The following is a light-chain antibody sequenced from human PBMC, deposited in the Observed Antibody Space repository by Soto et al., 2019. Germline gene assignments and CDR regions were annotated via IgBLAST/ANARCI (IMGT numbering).Light chain of an antibody. V-gene: IGKV1-5*01. CDR2: DAS. CDR3: QQYNSYSYT. J-gene: IGKJ2*01. Sequence: DIQMPQSPSTLSASVGDRVTITCRASQSISSWLAWYQQKPGKAPKLLIYDASSLESGVPSRFSCSGSGPEFTLTISSPQPDDFATYYCQQYNSYSYTFCQGNQLEIK. CDR1: QSISSW.